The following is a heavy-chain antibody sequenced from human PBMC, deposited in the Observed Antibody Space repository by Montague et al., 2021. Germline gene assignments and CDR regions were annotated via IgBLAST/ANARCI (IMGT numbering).Heavy chain of an antibody. CDR1: GVSIRTDNSF. Sequence: SETLSLTCTVSGVSIRTDNSFWLWIPPPKGKGLKWVGYINCSSNTNYNPSLKSRVTLSVDTSNNQFSLKLSSVTAADTAVYYCARALDYWGQGTLVTVSS. CDR2: INCSSNT. J-gene: IGHJ4*02. V-gene: IGHV4-61*01. CDR3: ARALDY.